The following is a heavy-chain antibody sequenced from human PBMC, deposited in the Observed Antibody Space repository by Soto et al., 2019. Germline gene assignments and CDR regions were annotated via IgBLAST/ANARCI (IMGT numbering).Heavy chain of an antibody. D-gene: IGHD4-17*01. CDR1: NGSISSRSSY. CDR3: GGEDYGAKGYYFEN. J-gene: IGHJ4*01. V-gene: IGHV4-39*01. Sequence: QLQLQESGSGLVKPSETLSLTCIVSNGSISSRSSYWGWIRQTPGKGLEWIGSIYYIGNTYYNPSLKSRVTISIDTSKTQFSLKKNSVTVADTAVYFCGGEDYGAKGYYFENCG. CDR2: IYYIGNT.